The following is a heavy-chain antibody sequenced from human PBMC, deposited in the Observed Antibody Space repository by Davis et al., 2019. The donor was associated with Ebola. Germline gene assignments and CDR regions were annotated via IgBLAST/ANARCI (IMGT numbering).Heavy chain of an antibody. Sequence: AASVKVSCKASGGTFSSYAISWVRQAPGQGLEWMGRIIPILGIANYAQKFQGRVTITADKSTSSAYMELSSLRSDDTAVYYCARGIVGAINYWGQGTLVTVSS. V-gene: IGHV1-69*04. CDR3: ARGIVGAINY. D-gene: IGHD1-26*01. J-gene: IGHJ4*02. CDR1: GGTFSSYA. CDR2: IIPILGIA.